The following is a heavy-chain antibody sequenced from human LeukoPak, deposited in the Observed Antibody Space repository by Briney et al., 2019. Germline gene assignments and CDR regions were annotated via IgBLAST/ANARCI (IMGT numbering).Heavy chain of an antibody. CDR2: ISYDGSNK. D-gene: IGHD6-19*01. J-gene: IGHJ4*02. Sequence: GGSLRLSCAASGFTFSSYAMHWVRQAPGKGLEWVAVISYDGSNKYYADSVKGRFTISRDNSKNTLYLQMNSLRAEDTAVYYCARDGLSSSSGWAGTFDYWGQGTLVTVSS. V-gene: IGHV3-30-3*01. CDR3: ARDGLSSSSGWAGTFDY. CDR1: GFTFSSYA.